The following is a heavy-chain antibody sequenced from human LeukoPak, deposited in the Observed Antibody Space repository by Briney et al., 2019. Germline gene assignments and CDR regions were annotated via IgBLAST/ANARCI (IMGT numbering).Heavy chain of an antibody. CDR1: GASVGNYY. CDR2: FSYSGST. D-gene: IGHD5-12*01. Sequence: KPSDTLSLTCTVSGASVGNYYWSWIRQPPGKGLEWIGYFSYSGSTNYNPSLKSRVTISVDTSKNQFSLKLSSVTAADTAVYYCARGPLDSGYTYFDYWGQGTLVSVAS. V-gene: IGHV4-59*02. J-gene: IGHJ4*02. CDR3: ARGPLDSGYTYFDY.